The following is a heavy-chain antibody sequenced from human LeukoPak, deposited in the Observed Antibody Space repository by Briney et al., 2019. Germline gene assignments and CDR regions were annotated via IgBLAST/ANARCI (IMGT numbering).Heavy chain of an antibody. D-gene: IGHD3-3*01. CDR1: GGTFSSYA. CDR2: IIPIFGTA. CDR3: ARDWSRDDFWSGYYMDV. J-gene: IGHJ6*03. V-gene: IGHV1-69*13. Sequence: AASVKVSCKASGGTFSSYAISWVRQAPGQGLEWMGGIIPIFGTANYAQKFQGRVTITADESTSTAYMELSSLRSEDTAVYYCARDWSRDDFWSGYYMDVWGKGTTVTVS.